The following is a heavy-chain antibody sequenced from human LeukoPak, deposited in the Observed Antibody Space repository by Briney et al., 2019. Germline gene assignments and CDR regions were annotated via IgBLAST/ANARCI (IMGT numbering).Heavy chain of an antibody. Sequence: SLRLSCAASGFTFDDYAMHWVRQAPGKGLEWVSGISWNSGSIGYADSVKGRFTISRDNAKNSLYLQMNSLRAEDTAVYYCAKVGATSRNYFDYWGQGTLVTVSS. CDR2: ISWNSGSI. D-gene: IGHD1-26*01. J-gene: IGHJ4*02. CDR3: AKVGATSRNYFDY. CDR1: GFTFDDYA. V-gene: IGHV3-9*01.